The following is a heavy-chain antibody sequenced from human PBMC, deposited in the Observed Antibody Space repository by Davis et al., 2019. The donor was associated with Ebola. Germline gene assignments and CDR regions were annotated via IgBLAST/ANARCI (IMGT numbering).Heavy chain of an antibody. CDR3: AREGGYGGI. J-gene: IGHJ4*02. CDR2: ISSSGTYI. Sequence: PGGSLRLSCVASGFTFSSYGFNWVRQAPGKGLEWVSFISSSGTYIYYADSVKGRFTISRDNANNLLYLQMNRLRVEDTAMYYCAREGGYGGIWGQGTLLTVSS. CDR1: GFTFSSYG. V-gene: IGHV3-21*01. D-gene: IGHD5-12*01.